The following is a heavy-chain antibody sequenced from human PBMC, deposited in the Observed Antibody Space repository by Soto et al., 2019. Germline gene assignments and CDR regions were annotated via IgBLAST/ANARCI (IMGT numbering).Heavy chain of an antibody. CDR2: ISGSGGST. V-gene: IGHV3-23*01. CDR3: ARGYGSGSYYYYYYGMDV. CDR1: GFTFSSYA. Sequence: GGSLRLSCAASGFTFSSYAMSWVRQAPGKGLEWVSAISGSGGSTYYANSVKGRFTISRDNSKNTLYLQMNSLRAEDTAVYYCARGYGSGSYYYYYYGMDVWGQGTTVTVSS. D-gene: IGHD3-10*01. J-gene: IGHJ6*02.